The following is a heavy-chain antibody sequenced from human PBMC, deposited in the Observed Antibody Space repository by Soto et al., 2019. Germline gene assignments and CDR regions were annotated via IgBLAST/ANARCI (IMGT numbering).Heavy chain of an antibody. D-gene: IGHD6-13*01. CDR3: ARGRGRAAAAWFDP. Sequence: PSETLSLTCAVYGGSFSGYYWSWIRQPPGKGLEWIGEINHSGSTNYNPSLKSRVTISVDTSKNQFSLKLSSVTAADTAVYYCARGRGRAAAAWFDPWGQGTLVTVSS. J-gene: IGHJ5*02. V-gene: IGHV4-34*01. CDR1: GGSFSGYY. CDR2: INHSGST.